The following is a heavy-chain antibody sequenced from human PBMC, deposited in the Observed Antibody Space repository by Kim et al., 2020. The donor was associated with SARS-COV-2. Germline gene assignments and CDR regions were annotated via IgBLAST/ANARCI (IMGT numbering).Heavy chain of an antibody. J-gene: IGHJ4*02. CDR3: ARGGGNYDYDY. D-gene: IGHD4-4*01. Sequence: NTQPSQRFKGRVTLTSDTSASTAYMELSSLTSADTAVYYCARGGGNYDYDYWGQGTLVTVSS. CDR2: NT. V-gene: IGHV1-3*01.